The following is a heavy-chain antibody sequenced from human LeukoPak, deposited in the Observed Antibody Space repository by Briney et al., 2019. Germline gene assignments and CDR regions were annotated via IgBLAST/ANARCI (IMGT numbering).Heavy chain of an antibody. V-gene: IGHV4-59*01. D-gene: IGHD5-18*01. J-gene: IGHJ5*02. Sequence: SETLSLTCTVSGGFISSYYWSWIRQPPGKGLEWIGYIYYSGSTNYNPSLKSRVTISVDTSKNQFSLKLSSVTAADTAVYYCARAPSGYSYGSGWFDPWGQGTLVTVSS. CDR2: IYYSGST. CDR3: ARAPSGYSYGSGWFDP. CDR1: GGFISSYY.